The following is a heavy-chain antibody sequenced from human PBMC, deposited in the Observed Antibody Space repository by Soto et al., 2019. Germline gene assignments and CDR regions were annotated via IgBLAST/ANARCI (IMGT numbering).Heavy chain of an antibody. CDR2: IYWDDDK. V-gene: IGHV2-5*02. J-gene: IGHJ4*02. CDR3: AQLFRGHYKFDY. Sequence: QITLKESGPTLVKPTQTLTLACTFSGFSLTTSGVGVGWIRQPPGKALDWLALIYWDDDKRYSPSLKSRLTITKDTSKNQVVLTMANMDPVDTATYYCAQLFRGHYKFDYRGQGTLVTVSS. CDR1: GFSLTTSGVG. D-gene: IGHD4-4*01.